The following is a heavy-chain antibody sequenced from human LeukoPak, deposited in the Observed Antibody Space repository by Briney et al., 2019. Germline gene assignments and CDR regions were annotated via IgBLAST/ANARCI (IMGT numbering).Heavy chain of an antibody. CDR2: IYYSGST. Sequence: SETLSPTCTVSGGSISSSSYYWGWIRQPPGKGREWMGTIYYSGSTYHNPSLKSRVTISVDTSKNQFSLKLSSVTAADTAVYYCARQGNYYDSSGYWHFDLWGRGTLATVSS. D-gene: IGHD3-22*01. V-gene: IGHV4-39*01. J-gene: IGHJ2*01. CDR3: ARQGNYYDSSGYWHFDL. CDR1: GGSISSSSYY.